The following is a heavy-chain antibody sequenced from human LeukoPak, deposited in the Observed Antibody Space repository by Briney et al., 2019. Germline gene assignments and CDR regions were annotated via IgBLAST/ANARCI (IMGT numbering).Heavy chain of an antibody. D-gene: IGHD6-13*01. V-gene: IGHV4-34*01. Sequence: PSETLSLTCAVYGGSFSGYYWSWIRQPPGKGLEWIGEINHSGSTNYNPSLKSRVTISVDTSKNQLSLKLSSVTAADTAVYYCARLAAGLFPWGQGTLVTVSS. J-gene: IGHJ5*02. CDR3: ARLAAGLFP. CDR1: GGSFSGYY. CDR2: INHSGST.